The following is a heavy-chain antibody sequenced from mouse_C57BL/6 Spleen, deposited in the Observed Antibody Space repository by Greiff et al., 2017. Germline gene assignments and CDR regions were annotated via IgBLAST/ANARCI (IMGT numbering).Heavy chain of an antibody. Sequence: VQLQQSGPELVKPGASVKIPCKASGYTFTDYNMDWVKQSHGKSLEWIGDINPNNGGTNYNQKFKGKATLTVDKSSSTAYMELRSLTSEDTAVYYCARSSMVSYFDYWGQGTTLTVSS. V-gene: IGHV1-18*01. CDR1: GYTFTDYN. CDR3: ARSSMVSYFDY. CDR2: INPNNGGT. D-gene: IGHD2-2*01. J-gene: IGHJ2*01.